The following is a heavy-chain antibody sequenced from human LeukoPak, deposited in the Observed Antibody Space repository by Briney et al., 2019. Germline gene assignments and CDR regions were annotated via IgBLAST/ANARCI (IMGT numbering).Heavy chain of an antibody. D-gene: IGHD6-6*01. V-gene: IGHV1-8*01. CDR2: MNPNSGNT. Sequence: ASVKVSCKASGYTFTSYDINWVRQATGQGLEWMGWMNPNSGNTGYAQKFQGRVTMTRNTSISTAYMELSSLRSEDTAVCYCARVEYSSYYYYGMDVWGQGTTVTVSS. J-gene: IGHJ6*02. CDR3: ARVEYSSYYYYGMDV. CDR1: GYTFTSYD.